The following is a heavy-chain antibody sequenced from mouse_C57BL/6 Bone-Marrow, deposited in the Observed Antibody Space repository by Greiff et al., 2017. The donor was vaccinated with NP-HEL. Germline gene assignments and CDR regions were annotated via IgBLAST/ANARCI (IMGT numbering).Heavy chain of an antibody. CDR3: LLLRQGGYYFDY. CDR2: IDPETGGT. Sequence: VQLQQSGAELVRPGASVTLSCKASGYTFTDYEMHWVKQTPVHGLEWIGAIDPETGGTAYNQKFKGKAILTADKSSSTAYMELRSLTSEDSAVYYCLLLRQGGYYFDYWGQGTTLTVSS. CDR1: GYTFTDYE. D-gene: IGHD2-4*01. J-gene: IGHJ2*01. V-gene: IGHV1-15*01.